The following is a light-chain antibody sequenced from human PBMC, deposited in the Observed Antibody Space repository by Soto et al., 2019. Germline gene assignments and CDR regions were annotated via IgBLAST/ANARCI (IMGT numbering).Light chain of an antibody. CDR3: EAWDDSLSGYV. CDR2: SDD. Sequence: QSVLTQPPSASGTPGQWVTIPCSGSISNIGSKTVKWYQQFTGTALQLLIYSDDQRPSGVPDRFSGSKSGTSASLAISGLQAEDEADYYCEAWDDSLSGYVFGTGTKVTVL. V-gene: IGLV1-44*01. CDR1: ISNIGSKT. J-gene: IGLJ1*01.